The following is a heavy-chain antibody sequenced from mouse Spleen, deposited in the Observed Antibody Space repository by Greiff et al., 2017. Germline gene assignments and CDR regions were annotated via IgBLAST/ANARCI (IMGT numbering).Heavy chain of an antibody. Sequence: QVQLKQPGAELVRPGSSVKLSCQASGYNFTSYWMHWVKQRPIQGLEWIGNIDPSDSEPHYNQKFKDKATLTVDKSSSTAYMQLSSLTSEDSAVYYCARRGPLYAMDYWGQGTSVTVSS. V-gene: IGHV1-52*01. CDR1: GYNFTSYW. CDR3: ARRGPLYAMDY. CDR2: IDPSDSEP. D-gene: IGHD3-3*01. J-gene: IGHJ4*01.